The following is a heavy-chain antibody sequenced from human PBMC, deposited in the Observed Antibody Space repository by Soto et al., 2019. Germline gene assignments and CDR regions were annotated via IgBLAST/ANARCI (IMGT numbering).Heavy chain of an antibody. CDR1: GFTFSIYG. V-gene: IGHV3-30*03. J-gene: IGHJ5*02. CDR3: ARDPAIAAAGFYNWFDP. Sequence: GGSLRLSCAASGFTFSIYGMHWFRQAPGKGLEWVAVISYDGSNKYYADSVKGRFTISRDNSKNTLYLQMNCLRAEDTAVYYCARDPAIAAAGFYNWFDPWGQGTLVTVSS. D-gene: IGHD6-13*01. CDR2: ISYDGSNK.